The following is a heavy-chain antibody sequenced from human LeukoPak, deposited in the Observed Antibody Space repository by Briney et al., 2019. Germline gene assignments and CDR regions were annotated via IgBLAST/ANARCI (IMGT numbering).Heavy chain of an antibody. J-gene: IGHJ4*02. D-gene: IGHD6-13*01. CDR3: ARDPGRIAAAGSRRFDY. CDR1: GYTFTSYD. V-gene: IGHV1-18*01. CDR2: IIPILGIA. Sequence: ASVKVSCKASGYTFTSYDINWVRQATGQGLEWMGRIIPILGIANYAQKLQDRVTMTTDTSTSTAYMELRSLRSDDTAMYYCARDPGRIAAAGSRRFDYWGQGTLVTVSS.